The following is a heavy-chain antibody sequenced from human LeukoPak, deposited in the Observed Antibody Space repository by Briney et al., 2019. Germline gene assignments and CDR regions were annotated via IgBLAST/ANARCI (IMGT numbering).Heavy chain of an antibody. J-gene: IGHJ6*02. Sequence: GGSLRLSCAASGFTVSSNYMSWVRQAPGKGLEWVSVIYSGGSTYYAESVTGRFTISRDNFKNTLYLQMNSLRAEDTAVYYCASIRYYYYGMDVWGQGTTVTVSS. CDR1: GFTVSSNY. CDR3: ASIRYYYYGMDV. CDR2: IYSGGST. D-gene: IGHD2-2*02. V-gene: IGHV3-53*01.